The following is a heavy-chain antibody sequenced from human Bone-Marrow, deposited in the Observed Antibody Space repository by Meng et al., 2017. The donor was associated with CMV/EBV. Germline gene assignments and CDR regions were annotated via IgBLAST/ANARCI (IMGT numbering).Heavy chain of an antibody. CDR1: GYTFTTFD. Sequence: ASVKVSCKASGYTFTTFDINWVRQVTGQGLEWMGWMNPNTGDTGFAQKFQGRVTMTRDTSISTAYLELSSLRSEDTAVYYCASATALPAAIHYYYYGMDVWGQGTTVTVSS. J-gene: IGHJ6*02. CDR3: ASATALPAAIHYYYYGMDV. V-gene: IGHV1-8*01. D-gene: IGHD2-2*01. CDR2: MNPNTGDT.